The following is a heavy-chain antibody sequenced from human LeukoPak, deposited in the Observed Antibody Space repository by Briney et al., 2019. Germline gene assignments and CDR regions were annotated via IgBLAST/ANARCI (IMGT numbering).Heavy chain of an antibody. D-gene: IGHD3-22*01. J-gene: IGHJ5*02. CDR3: ARDSGSGYPFDP. CDR1: GFSFSSYV. CDR2: ISGSGGST. V-gene: IGHV3-23*01. Sequence: GGSLRLSCAASGFSFSSYVMSWVRQAPGKGLEWVSAISGSGGSTYYADSVKGRFTISRDNSKNTLYLQMNSLRAEDTAVYYCARDSGSGYPFDPWGQGTLVTVSS.